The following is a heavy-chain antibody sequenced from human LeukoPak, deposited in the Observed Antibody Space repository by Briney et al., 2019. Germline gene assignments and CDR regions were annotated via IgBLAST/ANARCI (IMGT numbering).Heavy chain of an antibody. Sequence: ASVNVSCKASGYTFTNYYLHWVRQAPGQGLEWMGWINPNSGGTNYAQKFQGWVTMTRDTSISTAYMELSRLRSDDTAVYYCARSGGFGELSTYYYYGMDVWGQGTTVTVSS. CDR2: INPNSGGT. CDR1: GYTFTNYY. D-gene: IGHD3-10*01. CDR3: ARSGGFGELSTYYYYGMDV. V-gene: IGHV1-2*04. J-gene: IGHJ6*02.